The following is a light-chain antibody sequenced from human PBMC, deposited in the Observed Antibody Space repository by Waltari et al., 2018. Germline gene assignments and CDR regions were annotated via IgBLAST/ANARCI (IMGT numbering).Light chain of an antibody. CDR3: QVWDSSSEPWVI. Sequence: SYVLTQPPSVSVAPGKTARITCGGNNIGSKSVHWYQQKPGQAPVLVVYDDSDRPSGIPGRFSGSNSGNTATLTISRVEAGDEADYYCQVWDSSSEPWVIFGGGTKLTVL. CDR1: NIGSKS. CDR2: DDS. J-gene: IGLJ2*01. V-gene: IGLV3-21*03.